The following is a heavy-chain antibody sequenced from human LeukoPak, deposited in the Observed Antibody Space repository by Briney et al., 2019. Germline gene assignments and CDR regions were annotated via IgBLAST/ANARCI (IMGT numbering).Heavy chain of an antibody. D-gene: IGHD2-2*01. Sequence: GGSLRLSCAASGFTFSNYAMHWVRQAPGKGLEWVAVVSDDGSNKSYADSVKGRFTISRDNSKNTLYLQMNSLRAEDTAVYYCAKGQTSSTRHFDYWGQGTLVTVSS. V-gene: IGHV3-30-3*01. CDR3: AKGQTSSTRHFDY. J-gene: IGHJ4*02. CDR2: VSDDGSNK. CDR1: GFTFSNYA.